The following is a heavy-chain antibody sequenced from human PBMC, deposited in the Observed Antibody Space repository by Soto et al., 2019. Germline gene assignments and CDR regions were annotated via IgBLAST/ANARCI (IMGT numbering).Heavy chain of an antibody. J-gene: IGHJ4*02. D-gene: IGHD2-15*01. Sequence: QVQLVQSGAEVKKPGASVKVSCKASGYTFTGYYMHWVRQATGQGLEWMGWINPNSGGTNYAQKFQGWVTMARDTSISTAYMELSRLRSDDTAVYYCARVGVAGDGLGFAYWGQGTLVTVSS. CDR3: ARVGVAGDGLGFAY. V-gene: IGHV1-2*04. CDR2: INPNSGGT. CDR1: GYTFTGYY.